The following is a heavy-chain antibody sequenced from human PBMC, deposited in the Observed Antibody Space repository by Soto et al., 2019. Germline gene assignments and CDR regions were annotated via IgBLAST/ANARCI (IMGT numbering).Heavy chain of an antibody. CDR3: ARVPDR. V-gene: IGHV4-39*07. D-gene: IGHD2-2*01. CDR1: RGSIRSISYY. J-gene: IGHJ5*02. Sequence: SVTLSLTCSLARGSIRSISYYWGWIRQPPGKGLEWIGSIYYSGSTYYNPSLKSRVTISVDRSKNQFSLKLSSVTAADTAVYYCARVPDRWGQGTLVT. CDR2: IYYSGST.